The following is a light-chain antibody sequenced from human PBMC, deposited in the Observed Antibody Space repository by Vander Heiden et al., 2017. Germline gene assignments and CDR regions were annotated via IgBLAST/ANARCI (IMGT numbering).Light chain of an antibody. V-gene: IGKV2-28*01. CDR1: QSLRHSNGYNY. CDR2: VGS. J-gene: IGKJ1*01. Sequence: DNVITQSPLSLRFAPGEQASLPCRSSQSLRHSNGYNYLDWYLQKPGQSPQLLIYVGSNRASGVPDRFSGSGSGTDFTLKISRVEAEDVGVYYCMQALQTPRTFGQGTKVEIK. CDR3: MQALQTPRT.